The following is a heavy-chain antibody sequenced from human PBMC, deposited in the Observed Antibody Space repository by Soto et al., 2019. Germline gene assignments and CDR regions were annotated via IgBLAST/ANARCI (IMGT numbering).Heavy chain of an antibody. CDR1: GGSITSGGYS. Sequence: SETLSLTCGVSGGSITSGGYSWTWIRQPPGKGLEWIGYIYHGASTYYNPSLKSRVTISVDRSKNQFSLKLSSVTAADTAVYYCARGPPFGYWGQGTLVTVSS. CDR3: ARGPPFGY. D-gene: IGHD3-10*01. J-gene: IGHJ4*02. CDR2: IYHGAST. V-gene: IGHV4-30-2*01.